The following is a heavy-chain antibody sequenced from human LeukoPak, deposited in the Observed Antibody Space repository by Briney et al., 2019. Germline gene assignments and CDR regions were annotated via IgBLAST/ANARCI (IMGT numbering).Heavy chain of an antibody. CDR3: AKDTSRYSSGWLPFDY. Sequence: GRSLRLSCAASGFTFDDYAMHWVRQGPGKGLEWVSGISWNSGSIGYADSVKGRFTISRDNAKNSLYLQMNSLRAEDTALYYCAKDTSRYSSGWLPFDYWGQGTLVTVPS. J-gene: IGHJ4*02. CDR1: GFTFDDYA. V-gene: IGHV3-9*01. D-gene: IGHD6-19*01. CDR2: ISWNSGSI.